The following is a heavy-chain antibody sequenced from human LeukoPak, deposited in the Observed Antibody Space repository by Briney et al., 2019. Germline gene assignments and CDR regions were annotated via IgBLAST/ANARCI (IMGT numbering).Heavy chain of an antibody. CDR3: GRWAVMDWFDP. CDR1: GYSISSGYY. J-gene: IGHJ5*02. V-gene: IGHV4-38-2*01. D-gene: IGHD2-8*01. CDR2: IYHSGST. Sequence: PSETLSLTCAVSGYSISSGYYWGWIRQPPGNGLDWIGSIYHSGSTYYNPSLKSRVTISVDTSKNQFSLKLSSVTAADTAVYYYGRWAVMDWFDPWGQGTLVTVSS.